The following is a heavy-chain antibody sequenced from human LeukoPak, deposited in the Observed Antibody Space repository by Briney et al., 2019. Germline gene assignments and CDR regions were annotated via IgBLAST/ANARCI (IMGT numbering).Heavy chain of an antibody. V-gene: IGHV4-38-2*01. D-gene: IGHD1-26*01. J-gene: IGHJ4*02. CDR1: GYSISSGYY. Sequence: SETLSLTCAVSGYSISSGYYRGWIRQPPGKGLEWIGSIYHSGSTYYNPSLKSRVTISVDTSKNQFSLKLSSVTAADTAVYYCARQGGDYFDYWGQGTLVTVS. CDR2: IYHSGST. CDR3: ARQGGDYFDY.